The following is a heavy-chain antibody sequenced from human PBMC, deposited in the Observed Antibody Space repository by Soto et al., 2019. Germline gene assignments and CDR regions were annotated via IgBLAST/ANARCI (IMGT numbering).Heavy chain of an antibody. J-gene: IGHJ4*02. D-gene: IGHD6-19*01. V-gene: IGHV3-33*01. CDR1: GFTFSSYG. CDR3: ARDLAAVAGPYGGPSDY. CDR2: IWYDGSNK. Sequence: QVQLVESGGGVVQPGRSLRLSCAASGFTFSSYGMHWVRQAPGKGLEWVAVIWYDGSNKYYADSVKGRFTISRDNSKNTLYLQMNSLRAEDTAVYYCARDLAAVAGPYGGPSDYWGQGTLVTVSS.